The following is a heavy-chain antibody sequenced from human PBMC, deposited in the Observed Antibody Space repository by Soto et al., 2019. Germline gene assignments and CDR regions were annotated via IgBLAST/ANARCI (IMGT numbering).Heavy chain of an antibody. V-gene: IGHV4-4*07. CDR1: GGYISSYY. D-gene: IGHD2-2*01. J-gene: IGHJ4*02. CDR3: ARDCSSTSCFGAFDY. CDR2: LYTSGST. Sequence: SETLSLTCTVSGGYISSYYWSWIRQPAGKGLEWIWRLYTSGSTNYIPSLKSRVTMSVDTSKNQFSLKLSSVTPADTAVYYCARDCSSTSCFGAFDYWGQGTLVTVS.